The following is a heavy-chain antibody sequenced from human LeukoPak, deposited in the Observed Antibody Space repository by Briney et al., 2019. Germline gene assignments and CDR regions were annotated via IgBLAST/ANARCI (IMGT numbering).Heavy chain of an antibody. J-gene: IGHJ3*02. CDR2: IKQDGSEK. D-gene: IGHD3-10*01. CDR3: GRGVFIGLWGAFDI. Sequence: GGSLRLSCAASGFTFSSYWMSWVRQAPGKGLEWVANIKQDGSEKYYVDSVKGRFTISRDNAKNSLYLQMNSLRAEDTAGYYCGRGVFIGLWGAFDIWGQGTMVTVSS. V-gene: IGHV3-7*01. CDR1: GFTFSSYW.